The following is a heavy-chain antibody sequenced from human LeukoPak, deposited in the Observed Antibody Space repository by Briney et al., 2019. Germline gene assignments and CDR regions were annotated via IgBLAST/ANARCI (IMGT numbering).Heavy chain of an antibody. D-gene: IGHD5-12*01. CDR3: ARFVLYSGYDSFDY. CDR2: FDPEDGET. J-gene: IGHJ4*02. CDR1: GYTLTELS. V-gene: IGHV1-24*01. Sequence: ASVKVSCKVSGYTLTELSMHWVRQAPGKGLEWMGGFDPEDGETIYAQKFQGRVTMTEDTSTDTAYMELSSLRSEDTAVYYCARFVLYSGYDSFDYWGQGTLVTVSS.